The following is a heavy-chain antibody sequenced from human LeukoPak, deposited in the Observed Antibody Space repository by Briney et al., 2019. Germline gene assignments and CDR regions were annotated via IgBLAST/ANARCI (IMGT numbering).Heavy chain of an antibody. CDR2: INPGGGT. J-gene: IGHJ5*02. Sequence: SETLSLTCTVYGGSFSSYYWAWIRQAPGKGLEWIGEINPGGGTNYNPSLKSRVTMSKDTSKKYFSLKLSSVTAADTAVYYCARAFTNGNWFDPWGQGTLVTVSS. D-gene: IGHD2-8*01. CDR3: ARAFTNGNWFDP. CDR1: GGSFSSYY. V-gene: IGHV4-34*01.